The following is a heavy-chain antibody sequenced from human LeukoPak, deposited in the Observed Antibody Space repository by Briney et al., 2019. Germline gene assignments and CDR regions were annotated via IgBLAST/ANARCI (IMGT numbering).Heavy chain of an antibody. CDR3: ARVERTRRYYYYYYYMDV. V-gene: IGHV4-4*07. J-gene: IGHJ6*03. Sequence: SETLSLTCTVSGGSISGSISGTYWSWVRQPAGKGLEWIGRIHSSVSTKYNPSLKSRVTMSVDTSKNQLFLRLTSVTAADTAVYYCARVERTRRYYYYYYYMDVWGKGTTVTVSS. D-gene: IGHD1-7*01. CDR2: IHSSVST. CDR1: GGSISGSISGTY.